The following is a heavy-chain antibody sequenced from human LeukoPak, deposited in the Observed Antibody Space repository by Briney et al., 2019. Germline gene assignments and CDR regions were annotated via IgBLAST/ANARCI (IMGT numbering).Heavy chain of an antibody. J-gene: IGHJ4*02. CDR2: ISDNSYWI. CDR3: ANHLACGSTSCPPFDD. V-gene: IGHV3-21*01. Sequence: GGSLRLSCAASGFTFSSYSMSWVRQAPGKGLEWVSSISDNSYWIYYAASVEGRFTISRDNAKNSLYLQMSSLRAEDTAVYYCANHLACGSTSCPPFDDWGQGTLVTVSS. CDR1: GFTFSSYS. D-gene: IGHD2-2*01.